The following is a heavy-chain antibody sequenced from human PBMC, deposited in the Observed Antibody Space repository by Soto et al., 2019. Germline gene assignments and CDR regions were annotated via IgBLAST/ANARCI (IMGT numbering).Heavy chain of an antibody. J-gene: IGHJ4*02. V-gene: IGHV3-9*01. CDR1: GFTFDDYA. CDR2: ISWNSGSI. D-gene: IGHD3-22*01. CDR3: AKDTYYYDSSGYYGY. Sequence: EVQLVESGGGLVQPGRSLRLSCAASGFTFDDYAMHWVRQAPGKGLEWVSGISWNSGSIGYADSVKGRFTISRDNSKNTLYLQMNSLRAEDTAVYYCAKDTYYYDSSGYYGYWGQGTLVTVSS.